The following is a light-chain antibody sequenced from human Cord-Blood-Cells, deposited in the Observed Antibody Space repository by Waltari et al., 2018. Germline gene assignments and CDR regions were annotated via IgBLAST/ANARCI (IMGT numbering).Light chain of an antibody. CDR2: DVS. CDR1: SRAVGGYNY. V-gene: IGLV2-14*01. Sequence: QSALTQPASVSGSPGQAITISCTGTSRAVGGYNYVPWYQQHPGKAPNLRIYDVSKWPSGVSNRFSGSKSGNTASLTISGLQAEDEADYYCSSYTSSSTLVFGGGTKLTVL. J-gene: IGLJ2*01. CDR3: SSYTSSSTLV.